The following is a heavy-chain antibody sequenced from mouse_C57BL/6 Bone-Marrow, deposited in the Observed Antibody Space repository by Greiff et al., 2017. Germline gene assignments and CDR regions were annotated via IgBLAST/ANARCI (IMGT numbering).Heavy chain of an antibody. V-gene: IGHV5-6*01. CDR2: ISSCGSYT. J-gene: IGHJ2*01. CDR3: ARHDDGYFDY. CDR1: GFTFSSYG. Sequence: EVKLMESGGDLVKPGGSLKLSCAASGFTFSSYGMSWVRQTPDKRLEWVATISSCGSYTYYPDSVKGRFTISRDNAKNTLYLQMSSLKSEDTAMYYCARHDDGYFDYWGQGTTLTVSS. D-gene: IGHD2-3*01.